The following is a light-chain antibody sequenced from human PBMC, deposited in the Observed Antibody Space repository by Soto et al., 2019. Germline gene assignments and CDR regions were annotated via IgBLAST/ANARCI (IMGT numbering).Light chain of an antibody. CDR2: TGS. V-gene: IGKV1-12*01. CDR3: QQANSFPLT. Sequence: DIQMTQSPSSVSASVGDRVSIPGRASKGISNWLAWYQQKPGRAPKLLIYTGSSLQSGVPSRFSGTGSGTDFTLTISSLQPEDVATYYCQQANSFPLTFGGGTKVEIK. J-gene: IGKJ4*01. CDR1: KGISNW.